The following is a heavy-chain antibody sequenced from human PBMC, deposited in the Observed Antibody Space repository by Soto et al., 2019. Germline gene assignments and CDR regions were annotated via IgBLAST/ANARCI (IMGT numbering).Heavy chain of an antibody. J-gene: IGHJ5*02. CDR3: ARTKYCIRTSCYPPYNWFDP. CDR1: GYTFTSYG. V-gene: IGHV1-18*01. CDR2: ISAYNGNT. D-gene: IGHD2-2*01. Sequence: QVQLVQSGAEVKKPGASVKVSCKASGYTFTSYGISWVRQAPGQGLEWMGWISAYNGNTNYAQKLQGRVTMTTDTSTSTAYMELRSLRSDDTAVYYCARTKYCIRTSCYPPYNWFDPWGQGTLVTVSS.